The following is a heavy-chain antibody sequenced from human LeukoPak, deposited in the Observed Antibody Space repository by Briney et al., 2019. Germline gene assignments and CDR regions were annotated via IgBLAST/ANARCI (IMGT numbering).Heavy chain of an antibody. CDR1: GFTFGDYA. Sequence: PGGSLRLSCTGSGFTFGDYALSWVRQAPGKGLEWVGFIRSKAYGGTTEYAASVKGRSTISRDDSKSIAYLQMNSLKTEDTAVYYCSSSDYSNYVGSLGFDPWGQGTLVTVSS. V-gene: IGHV3-49*04. D-gene: IGHD4-11*01. J-gene: IGHJ5*02. CDR3: SSSDYSNYVGSLGFDP. CDR2: IRSKAYGGTT.